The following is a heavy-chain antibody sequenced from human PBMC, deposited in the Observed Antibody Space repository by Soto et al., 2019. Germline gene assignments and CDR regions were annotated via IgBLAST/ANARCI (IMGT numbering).Heavy chain of an antibody. CDR2: ISYDGSNK. V-gene: IGHV3-30*18. CDR1: GFTFSSYG. D-gene: IGHD5-12*01. J-gene: IGHJ3*02. CDR3: AKDNGSGCDWLRVGDASDI. Sequence: QVQLVESGGGVVQPGRSLRLSCAASGFTFSSYGMHWVRQAPGKGLEWVAVISYDGSNKYYADSVKGRPTISRDNSKNTLYLQMNSLRGEDTAVYYCAKDNGSGCDWLRVGDASDIWGQGTMVTVSS.